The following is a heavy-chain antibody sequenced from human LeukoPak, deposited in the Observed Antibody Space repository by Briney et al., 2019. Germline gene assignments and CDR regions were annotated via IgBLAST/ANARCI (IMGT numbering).Heavy chain of an antibody. CDR3: AGDQVSGPPHIVVGMDV. CDR2: IYYSGST. D-gene: IGHD2-21*01. CDR1: GGSISSGGYY. Sequence: PSETLSLTCTVSGGSISSGGYYWSWIRQHPGKGLEWIGYIYYSGSTYYNPSLKSRVTISVDTSKNQFSLKLSSVTAADTAVYFRAGDQVSGPPHIVVGMDVWGQGTTVTVSS. V-gene: IGHV4-31*03. J-gene: IGHJ6*02.